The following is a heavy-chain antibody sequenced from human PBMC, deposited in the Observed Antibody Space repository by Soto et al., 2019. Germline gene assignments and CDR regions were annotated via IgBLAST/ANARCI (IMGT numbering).Heavy chain of an antibody. CDR3: ATSYGNAWYTY. J-gene: IGHJ4*02. D-gene: IGHD6-13*01. Sequence: SETLSLTCTVSGGSVSSGSYYWSWIRQPPGKGLEWIGYIYYSGSTNYNPSLKSRVTISVDTSKNQFSLKLSSVTAADTAVYYCATSYGNAWYTYWGQGTQVTVLL. CDR2: IYYSGST. CDR1: GGSVSSGSYY. V-gene: IGHV4-61*01.